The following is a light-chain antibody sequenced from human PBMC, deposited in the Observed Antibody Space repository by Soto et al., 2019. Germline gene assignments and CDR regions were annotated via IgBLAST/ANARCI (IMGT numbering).Light chain of an antibody. V-gene: IGKV1-5*03. CDR3: QPYNSYSEA. CDR2: KAS. J-gene: IGKJ1*01. Sequence: DIQMTQSPSTLSGSVGDRVTITCRASQTISSWLAWYQQKPGKAPKLLIYKASTFKSGVPSRFSGSGSGTEFTLNISSLQPDDFATYYCQPYNSYSEAFGHGTKVELK. CDR1: QTISSW.